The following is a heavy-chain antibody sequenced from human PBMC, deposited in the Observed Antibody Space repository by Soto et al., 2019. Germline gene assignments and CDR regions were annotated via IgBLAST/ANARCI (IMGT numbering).Heavy chain of an antibody. Sequence: ASVKVSCKASGYTFTSYGISWVRQAPGQGLEWMGWISAYNGNTNYAQKLQVRVTMTTDTSTSTAYMELRSLISDDTVVYYCARDAMYYDYIWGSYRYAYFDYWG. J-gene: IGHJ4*01. CDR3: ARDAMYYDYIWGSYRYAYFDY. D-gene: IGHD3-16*02. V-gene: IGHV1-18*01. CDR1: GYTFTSYG. CDR2: ISAYNGNT.